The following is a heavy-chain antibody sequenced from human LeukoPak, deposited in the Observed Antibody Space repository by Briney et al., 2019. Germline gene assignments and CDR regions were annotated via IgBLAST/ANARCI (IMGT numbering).Heavy chain of an antibody. J-gene: IGHJ4*02. CDR3: ARDPARVGATDFDY. CDR1: GFTFSSYS. D-gene: IGHD1-26*01. Sequence: PGGSLRLSCAASGFTFSSYSMNWVRQAPGKGLEWVSSISSSSSYIYYADSVKGRFTISRDNANNSLYLQMNSLRAEDTAVYYCARDPARVGATDFDYWGQGTLVTVSS. CDR2: ISSSSSYI. V-gene: IGHV3-21*01.